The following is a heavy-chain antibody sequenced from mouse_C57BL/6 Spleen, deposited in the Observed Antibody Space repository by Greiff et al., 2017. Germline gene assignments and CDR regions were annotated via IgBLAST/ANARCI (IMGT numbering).Heavy chain of an antibody. V-gene: IGHV5-4*03. Sequence: EVKVVESGGGLVKPGGSLKLSCAASGFTFSSYAMSWVRQTPEKRLEWVATISDGGSYTYYPDNVKGRFTISRDNAKNNLYLQMSHLKSEDTAMYYCARGWDYFDYWGQGTTLTVSS. J-gene: IGHJ2*01. CDR1: GFTFSSYA. CDR3: ARGWDYFDY. CDR2: ISDGGSYT. D-gene: IGHD3-3*01.